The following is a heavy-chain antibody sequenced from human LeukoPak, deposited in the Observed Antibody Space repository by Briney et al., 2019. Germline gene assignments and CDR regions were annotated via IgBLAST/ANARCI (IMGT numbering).Heavy chain of an antibody. CDR3: ARYYDSSGADY. V-gene: IGHV1-69*05. CDR2: IIPIFGTA. CDR1: GGTFSSYA. J-gene: IGHJ4*02. Sequence: SVKVSCKASGGTFSSYAISWVRQAPGQGLEWMGRIIPIFGTANYAQKFQGRVTIITDESTSTDCIELSSLRSEDTAVYYCARYYDSSGADYWGQGTLVTVSS. D-gene: IGHD3-22*01.